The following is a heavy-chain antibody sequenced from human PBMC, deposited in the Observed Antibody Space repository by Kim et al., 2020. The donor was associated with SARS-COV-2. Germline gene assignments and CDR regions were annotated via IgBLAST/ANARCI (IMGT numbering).Heavy chain of an antibody. CDR3: AKDGGSYAAGYFDY. Sequence: DPVKGRFTISRGNSKNTLYLQMNSLRAEDTAVYYCAKDGGSYAAGYFDYWGQGTLVTVSS. V-gene: IGHV3-33*06. D-gene: IGHD1-26*01. J-gene: IGHJ4*02.